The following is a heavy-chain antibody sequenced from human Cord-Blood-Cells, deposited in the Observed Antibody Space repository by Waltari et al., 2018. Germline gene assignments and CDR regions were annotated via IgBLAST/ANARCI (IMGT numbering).Heavy chain of an antibody. CDR2: FDPEDGET. Sequence: QVQLVQSGAEVKTPGASVKVSCKVSGYTLTQLTMHWVRQAPGKGLEWMGGFDPEDGETIYAQKFQGRVTMTEDTSTDTAYMELSSLRSEDTAVYYCATGYYDFWSGFTTNWFDPWGQGTLVTVSS. D-gene: IGHD3-3*01. J-gene: IGHJ5*02. V-gene: IGHV1-24*01. CDR1: GYTLTQLT. CDR3: ATGYYDFWSGFTTNWFDP.